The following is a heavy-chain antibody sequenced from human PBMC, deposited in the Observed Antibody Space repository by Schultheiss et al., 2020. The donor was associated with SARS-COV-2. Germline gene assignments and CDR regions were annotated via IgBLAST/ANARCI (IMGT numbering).Heavy chain of an antibody. CDR3: ARGPRIAAAGRYFDY. D-gene: IGHD6-13*01. J-gene: IGHJ4*02. CDR2: IYSGGST. V-gene: IGHV3-53*01. CDR1: GFTVSSNC. Sequence: GESLKISCAASGFTVSSNCMSWVRQAPGKGLEWVSVIYSGGSTYYADSVKGRFTISRDNSKNTLYLQMNSLRAEDTAVYYCARGPRIAAAGRYFDYWGQGTLVTVSS.